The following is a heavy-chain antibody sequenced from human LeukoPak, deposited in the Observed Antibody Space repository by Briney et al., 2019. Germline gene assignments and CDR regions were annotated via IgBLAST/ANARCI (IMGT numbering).Heavy chain of an antibody. D-gene: IGHD3-22*01. CDR2: INDSGST. Sequence: SETLSLTCAVYGGSFSGYYWSWIRQPPGKGLDWIGEINDSGSTSCSPSLKSRVSISVDTSKNQFSLKLSSVTAADTAVYYCARVIDYDISGYYLGYWGQGTRVTVSS. V-gene: IGHV4-34*01. CDR3: ARVIDYDISGYYLGY. J-gene: IGHJ4*02. CDR1: GGSFSGYY.